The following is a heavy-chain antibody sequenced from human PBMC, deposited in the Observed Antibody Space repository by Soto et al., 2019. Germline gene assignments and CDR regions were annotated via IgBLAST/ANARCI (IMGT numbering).Heavy chain of an antibody. CDR2: IYYSGST. CDR1: GGSISSSSYY. V-gene: IGHV4-39*01. Sequence: QMQLQESGPGLVKPSETLSLTCTVSGGSISSSSYYWGWIRQPPGKGLEWIGSIYYSGSTYYNPSLKSRVTISVDTSKNQFSLKLSSVTASDTAVYYCARGFVVTPPYYFDYWGQGTLVTVSS. CDR3: ARGFVVTPPYYFDY. D-gene: IGHD2-21*02. J-gene: IGHJ4*02.